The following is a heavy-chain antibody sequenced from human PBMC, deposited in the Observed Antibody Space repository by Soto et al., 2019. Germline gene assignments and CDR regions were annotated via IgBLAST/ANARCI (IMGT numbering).Heavy chain of an antibody. CDR2: VSHDGRNT. D-gene: IGHD6-19*01. J-gene: IGHJ4*02. Sequence: VQLVESGGGVVQPGRSLRLSCAASGFTFSDYAMHWVRQAPGKGLEWVAVVSHDGRNTHYADSVKGRFTISRDSSKKTVSLEMTSLGAEDTAGYYCAKGGRQWLVRSDFNYWGQGALVTVSS. V-gene: IGHV3-30*18. CDR1: GFTFSDYA. CDR3: AKGGRQWLVRSDFNY.